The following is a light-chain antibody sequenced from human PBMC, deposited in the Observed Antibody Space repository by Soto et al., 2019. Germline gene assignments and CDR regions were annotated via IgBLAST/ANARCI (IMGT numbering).Light chain of an antibody. J-gene: IGLJ1*01. Sequence: QSALTQPRSVSGSPGQSVTISCTGTSSDVGGYNYVSWYQQHPGKALKLMIYDVSKRPSGVPDRFSGSKSGNTASLTISGLQAEDEADYYCCSYAGSYTHVFGTGTKLTV. CDR3: CSYAGSYTHV. CDR1: SSDVGGYNY. V-gene: IGLV2-11*01. CDR2: DVS.